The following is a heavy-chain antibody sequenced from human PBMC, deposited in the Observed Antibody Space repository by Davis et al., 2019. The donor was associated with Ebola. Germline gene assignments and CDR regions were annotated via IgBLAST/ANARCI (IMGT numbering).Heavy chain of an antibody. CDR2: ISSSGKT. D-gene: IGHD1-26*01. V-gene: IGHV3-64D*08. CDR3: VKEGTTTIWVDSDN. J-gene: IGHJ4*02. Sequence: GESLKISCSASGFTFSAHTMHWARQAPGKGLEYVSVISSSGKTYYADSAKGRFTISRDNSQNNVYLQMTSLRVEDTAVYYCVKEGTTTIWVDSDNWGQGTLVTVSS. CDR1: GFTFSAHT.